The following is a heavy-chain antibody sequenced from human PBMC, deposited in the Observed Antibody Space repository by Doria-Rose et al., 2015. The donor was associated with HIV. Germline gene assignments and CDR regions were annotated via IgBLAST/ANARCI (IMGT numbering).Heavy chain of an antibody. CDR1: GVSLSSPGMG. Sequence: QVQLVQSGPVLVKPTETLTLTCTVSGVSLSSPGMGVSWIRQPPGKALEWLANIFSDDARSYKTSLKSRLTISRGTSKSQVFLTMTDMDPVDTATYYCARIKSSRWYHKYYFDFWGQGTLVIVSA. V-gene: IGHV2-26*01. CDR2: IFSDDAR. J-gene: IGHJ4*02. CDR3: ARIKSSRWYHKYYFDF. D-gene: IGHD6-13*01.